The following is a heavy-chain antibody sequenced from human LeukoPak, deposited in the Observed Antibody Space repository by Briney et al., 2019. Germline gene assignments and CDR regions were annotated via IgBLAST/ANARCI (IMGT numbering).Heavy chain of an antibody. CDR2: IYYSGST. J-gene: IGHJ4*02. V-gene: IGHV4-39*07. CDR1: GGSISSSSYY. CDR3: ARGLVYGGNFKPFDY. D-gene: IGHD4-23*01. Sequence: KSSETLSLTCTVSGGSISSSSYYWGWIRQPPGKGLEWIGSIYYSGSTYYNPSLKSRVTISVDTSKNQFSLKLSSVTAADTAVYYCARGLVYGGNFKPFDYWGQGTLVTVSS.